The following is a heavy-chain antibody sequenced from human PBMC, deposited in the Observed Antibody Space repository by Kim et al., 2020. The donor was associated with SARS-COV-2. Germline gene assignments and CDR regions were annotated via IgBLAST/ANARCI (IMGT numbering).Heavy chain of an antibody. D-gene: IGHD6-19*01. CDR1: GFTFSSYW. V-gene: IGHV3-7*03. Sequence: GGSLRLSCAASGFTFSSYWMSWVRQAPGKGLEWVANIKQDGSEKYYVDSVKGRFTISRDNAKNSLYLQMNSLSAEDTAVYYCARDSSGWYENPIFDYWGQGTLVTVSS. CDR3: ARDSSGWYENPIFDY. J-gene: IGHJ4*02. CDR2: IKQDGSEK.